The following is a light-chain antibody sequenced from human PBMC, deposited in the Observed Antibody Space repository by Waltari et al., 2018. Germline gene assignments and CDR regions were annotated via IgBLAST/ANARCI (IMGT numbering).Light chain of an antibody. CDR3: HQYKNWPPWT. J-gene: IGKJ1*01. CDR1: ENVDTN. Sequence: EIVVTQSPATLSLSQGERATLSCRASENVDTNIAWYQQKPGQPPRLLISGASTRATDIPPRFSGSGSGTEFTLSISSLQSEDFAVYYCHQYKNWPPWTFGQGTKVEIK. V-gene: IGKV3-15*01. CDR2: GAS.